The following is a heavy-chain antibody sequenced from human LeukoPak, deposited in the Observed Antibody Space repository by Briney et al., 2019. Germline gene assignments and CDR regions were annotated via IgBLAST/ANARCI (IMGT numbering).Heavy chain of an antibody. CDR1: GFTFSSYS. CDR3: ARFYLTGYRFDY. CDR2: ISSSSSYI. J-gene: IGHJ4*02. D-gene: IGHD3-9*01. V-gene: IGHV3-21*01. Sequence: SGGSLRLSCAASGFTFSSYSMNWVRQAPGKGLEWVSSISSSSSYIYYADSVKGRFTISRDNAKNSLYLQMNSLRAEDTAVYYCARFYLTGYRFDYWGQGTLVTVSS.